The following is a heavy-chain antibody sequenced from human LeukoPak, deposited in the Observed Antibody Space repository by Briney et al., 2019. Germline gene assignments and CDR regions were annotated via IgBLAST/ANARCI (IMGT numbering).Heavy chain of an antibody. CDR2: ISVSGGST. J-gene: IGHJ5*02. CDR3: AKEAVADPGNWFDP. V-gene: IGHV3-23*01. Sequence: GGSLRLSCAASGFTFSSYSMSWVRQAPGKGLEWVSAISVSGGSTYYADSVKGRFTISRDNSKNTLYLQMNSLRAEDRAVYYCAKEAVADPGNWFDPWGEGTLVTVSS. D-gene: IGHD6-19*01. CDR1: GFTFSSYS.